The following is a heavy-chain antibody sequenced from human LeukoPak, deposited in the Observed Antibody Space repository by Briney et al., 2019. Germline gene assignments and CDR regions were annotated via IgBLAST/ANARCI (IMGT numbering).Heavy chain of an antibody. CDR1: GVTFSTYW. CDR3: ANAPLMTTVTTPPGP. Sequence: GGALRLSCAASGVTFSTYWRNWFRETPGKGLGWVAKIKAEGGERDHVASVKGRFTISRDNAKDSLCLQMNSVSVEDTAVYYCANAPLMTTVTTPPGPWGQGPLVPVSS. V-gene: IGHV3-7*01. CDR2: IKAEGGER. J-gene: IGHJ5*02. D-gene: IGHD4-17*01.